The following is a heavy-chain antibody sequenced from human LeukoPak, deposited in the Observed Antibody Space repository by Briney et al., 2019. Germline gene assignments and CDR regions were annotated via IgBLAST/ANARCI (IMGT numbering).Heavy chain of an antibody. CDR3: ARDLLSTAGHFDY. CDR2: IYYSGST. J-gene: IGHJ4*02. Sequence: SETLSLTCTVSGGSISSGDYYWSWIRQPPGKGLEWIGYIYYSGSTYYNPSLKSRVTISVDTSKNQFSLKLSSVTAADTAVYYCARDLLSTAGHFDYWGQGTLVTVSS. V-gene: IGHV4-30-4*01. D-gene: IGHD6-19*01. CDR1: GGSISSGDYY.